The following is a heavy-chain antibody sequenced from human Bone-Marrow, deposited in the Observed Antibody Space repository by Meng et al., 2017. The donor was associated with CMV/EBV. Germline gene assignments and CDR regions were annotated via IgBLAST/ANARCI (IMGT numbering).Heavy chain of an antibody. CDR1: GYTFTGYY. Sequence: ASVKVSCKASGYTFTGYYMHWVRQAPGQGLEWMGWINPNSGGTNYAQKFQGRVTMTRDTSISTAYMELRSLRSDDTAVYYCARGLLFLAGLWHNTQPFDYWGQGTLVTVSS. V-gene: IGHV1-2*02. D-gene: IGHD5-18*01. J-gene: IGHJ4*02. CDR3: ARGLLFLAGLWHNTQPFDY. CDR2: INPNSGGT.